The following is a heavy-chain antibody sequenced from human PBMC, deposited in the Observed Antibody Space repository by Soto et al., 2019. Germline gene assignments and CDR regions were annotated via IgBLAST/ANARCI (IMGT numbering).Heavy chain of an antibody. CDR3: VRQVGATGSYSYAV. CDR2: VYDSGST. CDR1: GASVINDY. Sequence: PSETLSLACTVTGASVINDYWNWIRQPPGKGLEWIGFVYDSGSTSYNSSLKSRLTISVDTSKNQFSLKLSSVTAADTPVYYCVRQVGATGSYSYAVWGQGTMVTVSS. V-gene: IGHV4-59*02. D-gene: IGHD1-26*01. J-gene: IGHJ3*01.